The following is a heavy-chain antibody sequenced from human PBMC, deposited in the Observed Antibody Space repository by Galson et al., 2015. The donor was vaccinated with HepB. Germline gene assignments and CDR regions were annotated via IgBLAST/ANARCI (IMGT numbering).Heavy chain of an antibody. Sequence: SVKVSCKASGFTFTSSAVQWVRQARGQRLEWIGWIVVGSGNTNYAQKFQERVTITRDMSTSTAYMELSSLRSEDTAVYYCAADNTAMVYYYYYGMDVWGQGTTVTVSS. CDR1: GFTFTSSA. J-gene: IGHJ6*02. CDR3: AADNTAMVYYYYYGMDV. V-gene: IGHV1-58*01. D-gene: IGHD5-18*01. CDR2: IVVGSGNT.